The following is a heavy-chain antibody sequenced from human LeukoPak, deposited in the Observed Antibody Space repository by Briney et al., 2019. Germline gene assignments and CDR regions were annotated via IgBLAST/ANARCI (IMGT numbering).Heavy chain of an antibody. J-gene: IGHJ6*03. CDR3: ASQGHHGKIVGTTLSYFYMDV. CDR2: INHSGST. Sequence: SETLSLTCAVYGGSFSGYYWSWIRQPPGKGLELIGEINHSGSTNYNPSLKSRVTISVDTSKNQFSLKLSSVTAADTAFYYCASQGHHGKIVGTTLSYFYMDVWGKGTTVTVSS. CDR1: GGSFSGYY. D-gene: IGHD1-26*01. V-gene: IGHV4-34*01.